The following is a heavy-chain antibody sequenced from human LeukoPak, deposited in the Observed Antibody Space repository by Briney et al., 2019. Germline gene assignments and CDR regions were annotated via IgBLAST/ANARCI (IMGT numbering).Heavy chain of an antibody. CDR3: ARDLISGIAAAGLDY. CDR1: GGSISSSSYY. D-gene: IGHD6-13*01. CDR2: IYYSGST. J-gene: IGHJ4*02. Sequence: SETLSLTCTVSGGSISSSSYYWGWIRQPPGKGLEWIGSIYYSGSTYYNPPLKSRVTISVDTSKNQFSLKLSSVTAADTAVYYCARDLISGIAAAGLDYWGQGTLVTVSS. V-gene: IGHV4-39*02.